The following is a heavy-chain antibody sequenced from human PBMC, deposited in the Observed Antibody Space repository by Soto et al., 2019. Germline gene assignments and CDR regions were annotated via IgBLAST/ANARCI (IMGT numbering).Heavy chain of an antibody. J-gene: IGHJ2*01. V-gene: IGHV3-30*18. Sequence: SRTPRLACAVPQESLNRYGIHYVRQCPKKGLEWVAVISYDGSNKYYADSVKCRFTISRDNCKNTLYLQMNSLRAEDTAVLYGPQAPFFFEGSATFGLYFSFRGQRTSDL. CDR1: QESLNRYG. CDR3: PQAPFFFEGSATFGLYFSFRGQRTSDL. D-gene: IGHD3-16*02. CDR2: ISYDGSNK.